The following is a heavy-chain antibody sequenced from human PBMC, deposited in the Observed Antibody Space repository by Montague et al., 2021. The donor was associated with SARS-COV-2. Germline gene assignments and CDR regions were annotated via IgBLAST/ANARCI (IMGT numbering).Heavy chain of an antibody. V-gene: IGHV4-59*01. CDR1: GGSISSYY. CDR3: ARDQAAKISFKGAFDI. J-gene: IGHJ3*02. CDR2: IYYSGTT. Sequence: SETLSLTCTVSGGSISSYYWNWIRETPGKGLEWIDYIYYSGTTNXNPSLKSRVTISLDTPKNQFSLNLNSVTAADTAIYYCARDQAAKISFKGAFDIWGQGRMVTVSS. D-gene: IGHD3-3*01.